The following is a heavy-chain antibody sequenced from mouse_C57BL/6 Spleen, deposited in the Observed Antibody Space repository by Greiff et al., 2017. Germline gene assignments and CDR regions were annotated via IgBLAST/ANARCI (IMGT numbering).Heavy chain of an antibody. Sequence: VQLQPPGAELVRPGSSVKLSCKASGYTFTSYWMHWVKQRPIQGLEWIGNIDPSDSETHYNHKFKDKATLTVDKSSSTAYMQLSSLTSEDSAVYYCATLTTEAWFAYWGQGTLVTVSA. D-gene: IGHD2-12*01. V-gene: IGHV1-52*01. CDR1: GYTFTSYW. CDR2: IDPSDSET. CDR3: ATLTTEAWFAY. J-gene: IGHJ3*01.